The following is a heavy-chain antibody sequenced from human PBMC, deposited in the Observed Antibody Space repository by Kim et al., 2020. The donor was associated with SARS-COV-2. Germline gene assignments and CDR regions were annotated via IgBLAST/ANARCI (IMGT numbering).Heavy chain of an antibody. CDR1: GFTFSSYG. Sequence: GSLRLSCAASGFTFSSYGMHWVRQAPGKGLEWVAVISYDGSNKYYADSVKGRFTISRDNSKNTLYLQMNSLRAEDTAVYYCAKGPLWFGELLGYWGQGTLVTVSS. D-gene: IGHD3-10*01. V-gene: IGHV3-30*18. CDR3: AKGPLWFGELLGY. J-gene: IGHJ4*02. CDR2: ISYDGSNK.